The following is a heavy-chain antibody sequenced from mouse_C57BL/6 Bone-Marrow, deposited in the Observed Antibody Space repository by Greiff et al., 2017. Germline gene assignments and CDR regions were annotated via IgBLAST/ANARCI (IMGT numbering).Heavy chain of an antibody. CDR2: ISSGGSYT. D-gene: IGHD1-1*01. J-gene: IGHJ3*01. CDR3: ALYGSMWFAY. CDR1: GFTFSSYG. Sequence: EVQGVESGGDLVKPGGSLKLSCAASGFTFSSYGMSWVRQTPDKRLEWVATISSGGSYTYYPDSVQGRFTISRDNANNTLYLQMSSLKSEDTAMYYCALYGSMWFAYWGQGTLVTVSA. V-gene: IGHV5-6*01.